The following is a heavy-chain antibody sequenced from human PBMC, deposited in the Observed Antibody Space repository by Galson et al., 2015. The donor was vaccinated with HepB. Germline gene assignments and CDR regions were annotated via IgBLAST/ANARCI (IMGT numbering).Heavy chain of an antibody. CDR2: ISAYNGNT. D-gene: IGHD6-13*01. CDR3: ARGDRIAAASDAFDI. V-gene: IGHV1-18*04. CDR1: GYTFTSYG. J-gene: IGHJ3*02. Sequence: SCKASGYTFTSYGISWVRQAPGQGLEWMGWISAYNGNTNYAQKLQGRVTMTTDTSTSTAYMELRSLRSDDTAVYYCARGDRIAAASDAFDIWGQGTMVTVSS.